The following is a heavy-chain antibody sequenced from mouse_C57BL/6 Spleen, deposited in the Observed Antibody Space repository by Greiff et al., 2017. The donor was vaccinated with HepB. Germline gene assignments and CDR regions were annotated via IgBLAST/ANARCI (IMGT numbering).Heavy chain of an antibody. J-gene: IGHJ2*01. CDR3: ARKGYYGSNYFDY. V-gene: IGHV1-19*01. CDR2: INPYNGGT. CDR1: GYTFTDYY. D-gene: IGHD1-1*01. Sequence: VQLQQSGPVLVKPGASVKMSCKASGYTFTDYYMNWVKQSHGKSLEWIGVINPYNGGTSYNQKFKGKATLTVDKSSSTAYMQLNSLTSEDSAVYYCARKGYYGSNYFDYWGQGTTLTVSS.